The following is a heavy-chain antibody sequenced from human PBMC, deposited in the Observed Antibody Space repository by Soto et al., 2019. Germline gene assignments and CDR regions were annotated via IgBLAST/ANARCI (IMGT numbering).Heavy chain of an antibody. CDR2: ISYDGNNK. J-gene: IGHJ4*02. V-gene: IGHV3-30*18. D-gene: IGHD4-17*01. CDR1: GFIFSTYG. CDR3: AKDLLLTTITTVGD. Sequence: QVQLVESGGGVVQPGRSLRLSCAASGFIFSTYGMHWVRQAPGKGLEWLSVISYDGNNKYYADSVKGRFTISRDNSKNTLWLQRDSLRTEDTAVYYCAKDLLLTTITTVGDWGQGTLVTVSS.